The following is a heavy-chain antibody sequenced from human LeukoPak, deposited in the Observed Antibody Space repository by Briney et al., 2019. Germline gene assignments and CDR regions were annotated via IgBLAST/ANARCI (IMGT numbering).Heavy chain of an antibody. D-gene: IGHD6-19*01. Sequence: PSETLSLTCTFSGGSISSYSWSWIRQPPGKGLECIGYIYYSGSTNYNPSLKSRVTISVDTSKNQFPLKLSSVTAADTAVYYCARVGSGWYGGPWGQGTLVTVSS. CDR3: ARVGSGWYGGP. V-gene: IGHV4-59*12. CDR2: IYYSGST. CDR1: GGSISSYS. J-gene: IGHJ5*02.